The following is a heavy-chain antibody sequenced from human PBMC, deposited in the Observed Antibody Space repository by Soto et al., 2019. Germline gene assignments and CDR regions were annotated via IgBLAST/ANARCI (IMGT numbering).Heavy chain of an antibody. D-gene: IGHD6-19*01. J-gene: IGHJ5*02. CDR1: GFTFRSYG. CDR3: ARGGYEQWLVTGWFDP. V-gene: IGHV3-33*01. CDR2: IWYDGSNK. Sequence: GGSLRLSCAASGFTFRSYGMHWVRQAPGKGLEWVAVIWYDGSNKYYADSVKGRFTISRDNSKNTLYLQMNSLRAEDTAVYYCARGGYEQWLVTGWFDPSGQGTLVTVSS.